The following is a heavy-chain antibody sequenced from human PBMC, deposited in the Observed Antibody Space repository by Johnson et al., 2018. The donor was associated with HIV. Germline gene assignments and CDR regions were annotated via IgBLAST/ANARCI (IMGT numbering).Heavy chain of an antibody. CDR3: ARDHSRDEAFDI. V-gene: IGHV3-30*03. CDR1: GFTFSSYG. D-gene: IGHD5-24*01. Sequence: QMLLVESGGGVVQPGRSLRLSCAASGFTFSSYGMHWVRQAPGKGLEWVAVISYHGGTKYSADSVKGRFSISRDNSENTVYLQINSLRAEDTAVYYCARDHSRDEAFDIWGQGTMVTVSS. J-gene: IGHJ3*02. CDR2: ISYHGGTK.